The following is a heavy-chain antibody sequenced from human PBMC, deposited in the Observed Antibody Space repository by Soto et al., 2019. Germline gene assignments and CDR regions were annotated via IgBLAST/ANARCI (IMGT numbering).Heavy chain of an antibody. CDR1: GGTFSSYA. J-gene: IGHJ5*02. CDR2: IIPIFGTA. Sequence: GASVKVSCKASGGTFSSYAISWVRQAPGQGLEWMGGIIPIFGTANYAQKFQGRVTITADESTSTAYMELSSLRSEDTAVYYRARDLDYGDYLSWFDPCGKGPLVTASS. CDR3: ARDLDYGDYLSWFDP. V-gene: IGHV1-69*13. D-gene: IGHD4-17*01.